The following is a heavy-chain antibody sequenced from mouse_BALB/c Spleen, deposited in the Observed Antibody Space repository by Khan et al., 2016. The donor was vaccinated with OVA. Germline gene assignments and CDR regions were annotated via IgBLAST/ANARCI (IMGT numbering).Heavy chain of an antibody. V-gene: IGHV3-8*02. CDR1: GDSITSGY. CDR3: ARSTYRYAFAY. Sequence: EVKLEESGPSLVKPSQTLSLTCSVTGDSITSGYWSWIRKFPGNKLEYMGYMIYSRNTYYNPSLKSRISITRHTSKNQYYLQLNSVTTEDTATYYCARSTYRYAFAYWGQGTLVTVSA. CDR2: MIYSRNT. D-gene: IGHD2-14*01. J-gene: IGHJ3*01.